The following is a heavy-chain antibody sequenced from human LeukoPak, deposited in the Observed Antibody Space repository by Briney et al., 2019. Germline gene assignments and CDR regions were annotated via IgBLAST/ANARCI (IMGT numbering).Heavy chain of an antibody. J-gene: IGHJ4*02. D-gene: IGHD3-10*01. CDR1: GFTVSSNY. Sequence: QPGGSLRLSCAASGFTVSSNYMSWVRQAPGKGLEWVSTISGSGDRTYYADSVKGRFTISRDNSKNTLFLHMNSLRAEDTAVYSCAKGYYGSGSYGWFDYWGQGTLVTVSS. CDR3: AKGYYGSGSYGWFDY. V-gene: IGHV3-23*01. CDR2: ISGSGDRT.